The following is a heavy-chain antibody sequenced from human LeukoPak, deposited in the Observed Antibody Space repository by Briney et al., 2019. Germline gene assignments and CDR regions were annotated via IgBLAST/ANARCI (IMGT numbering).Heavy chain of an antibody. V-gene: IGHV3-23*01. CDR2: ISGSGGST. CDR3: AKDRLQWPGELDY. J-gene: IGHJ4*02. D-gene: IGHD6-19*01. Sequence: QPGGSLRLSCAASGFTFSSYGMSWVRQAPGKGPEWVSAISGSGGSTYYADSVKGRFTISRDNSKNTLYLQMNSLRAEDTAVYYCAKDRLQWPGELDYWGQGTLVTVSS. CDR1: GFTFSSYG.